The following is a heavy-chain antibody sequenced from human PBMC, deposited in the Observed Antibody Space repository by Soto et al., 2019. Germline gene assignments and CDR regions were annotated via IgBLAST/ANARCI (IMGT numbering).Heavy chain of an antibody. CDR2: IYPSDSDT. CDR3: ARLYGGQLDY. D-gene: IGHD2-15*01. CDR1: GYNFATYW. Sequence: SLKISCKGSGYNFATYWIGWVRQMPGKGLEWMGIIYPSDSDTRYSPSFQAQVTISADKSINTAYLQWSNLKASDTAMYYCARLYGGQLDYWGQGTLVTVSS. V-gene: IGHV5-51*01. J-gene: IGHJ4*02.